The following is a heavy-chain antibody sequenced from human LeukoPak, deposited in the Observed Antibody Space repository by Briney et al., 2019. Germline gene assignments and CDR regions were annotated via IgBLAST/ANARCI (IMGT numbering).Heavy chain of an antibody. J-gene: IGHJ5*02. Sequence: SETLSLTCTVSGGSISSSSYHWGWIRQPPGKGLEWIGTIYYSGSTYYSPSLKSRVTISVDRSKNRFSLKLSSVTAADTAVYYCFTGQQLEKLDWFDPWGQGTLVTVSS. CDR1: GGSISSSSYH. CDR3: FTGQQLEKLDWFDP. V-gene: IGHV4-39*07. CDR2: IYYSGST. D-gene: IGHD6-13*01.